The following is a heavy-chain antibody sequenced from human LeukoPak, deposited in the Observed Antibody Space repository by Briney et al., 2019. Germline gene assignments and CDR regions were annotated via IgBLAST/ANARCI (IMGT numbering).Heavy chain of an antibody. CDR1: GGSISGYY. CDR2: IYYSGSS. V-gene: IGHV4-59*01. D-gene: IGHD3-22*01. J-gene: IGHJ6*02. Sequence: SETLSLTCTVSGGSISGYYWSWIRQPPGKGLEWIGYIYYSGSSDYNPSLKSRVTLSVDTSKNQFSMQLISVTAADTDVFDGAEHHHLDSSGYYPGSYYYGMDVWGQGTTVTVSS. CDR3: AEHHHLDSSGYYPGSYYYGMDV.